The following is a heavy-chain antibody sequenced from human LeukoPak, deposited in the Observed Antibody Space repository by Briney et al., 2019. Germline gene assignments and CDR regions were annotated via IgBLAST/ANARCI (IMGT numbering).Heavy chain of an antibody. CDR3: ASDAEGDFWSGYFVY. J-gene: IGHJ4*02. CDR2: INHSGST. V-gene: IGHV4-34*01. Sequence: SETLSLTCAVYGGSFSGYYWSWIRQPPGKGLEWIGEINHSGSTNYNPSLKGRVTISVDTSKNQFSLKLSSVTAADTAVYYCASDAEGDFWSGYFVYWGQGTLVTVSS. D-gene: IGHD3-3*01. CDR1: GGSFSGYY.